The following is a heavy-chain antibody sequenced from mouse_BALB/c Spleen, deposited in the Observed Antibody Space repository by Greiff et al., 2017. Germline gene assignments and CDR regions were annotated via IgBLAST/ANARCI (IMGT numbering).Heavy chain of an antibody. J-gene: IGHJ4*01. CDR3: TRDVITTAKDYAMDY. D-gene: IGHD1-2*01. CDR1: GYTFTSYW. CDR2: IYPGNSDT. V-gene: IGHV1-5*01. Sequence: VQLKESGTVLARPGASVKMSCKASGYTFTSYWLHWVKQRPGQGLEWIGAIYPGNSDTSYNQKFKGKAKLTAVTSTSTAYMELSSLTNEDSAVYYCTRDVITTAKDYAMDYWGQGTSVTVSS.